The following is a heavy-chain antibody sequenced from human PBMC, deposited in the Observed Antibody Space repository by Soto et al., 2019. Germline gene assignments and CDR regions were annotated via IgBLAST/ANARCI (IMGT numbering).Heavy chain of an antibody. CDR2: IIPILGIA. CDR1: GGTFSSYT. V-gene: IGHV1-69*02. D-gene: IGHD2-15*01. J-gene: IGHJ3*02. Sequence: SVKVSCKASGGTFSSYTISWVRQAPGQGLEWMGRIIPILGIANYAQKFQGRVTIIADKSTSTAYMELSSLRSEDTAVYYCARTCSGGSCYSGLRGAFDIWGQGTMVTVSS. CDR3: ARTCSGGSCYSGLRGAFDI.